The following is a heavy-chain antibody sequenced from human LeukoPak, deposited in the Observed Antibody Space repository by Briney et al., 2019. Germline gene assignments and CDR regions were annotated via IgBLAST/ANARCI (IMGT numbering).Heavy chain of an antibody. CDR3: ARPYDSSGYYHTSAFDI. D-gene: IGHD3-22*01. CDR2: IIPILGIA. CDR1: GYTFTSYA. V-gene: IGHV1-69*04. J-gene: IGHJ3*02. Sequence: ASVKVSCKASGYTFTSYAMNWVRQAPGQGLEWMGRIIPILGIANYAQKFQGRVTITADKSTSTAYMELSSLRSEDTAVYYCARPYDSSGYYHTSAFDIWGQGTMVTVSS.